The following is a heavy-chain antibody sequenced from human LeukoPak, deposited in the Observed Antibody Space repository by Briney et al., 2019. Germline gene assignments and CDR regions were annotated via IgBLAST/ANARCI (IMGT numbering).Heavy chain of an antibody. J-gene: IGHJ4*02. V-gene: IGHV3-30*02. CDR3: AKGGSGYYYSFDY. CDR2: IRYDGSNK. D-gene: IGHD3-22*01. Sequence: GGSLRLSCAASGFTFSSYGMHWVRQAPGKGLEWVAFIRYDGSNKYYADSVKGRFTISRDNSKNTLYLQMNSLRAEDTAVYYCAKGGSGYYYSFDYWGQGTLVTVSS. CDR1: GFTFSSYG.